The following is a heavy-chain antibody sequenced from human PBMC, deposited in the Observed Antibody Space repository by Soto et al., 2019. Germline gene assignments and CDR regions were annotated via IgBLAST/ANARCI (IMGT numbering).Heavy chain of an antibody. J-gene: IGHJ6*02. V-gene: IGHV3-30*18. CDR3: AKDRWNVGSSWYDYYYYYGMDV. D-gene: IGHD6-13*01. Sequence: PVGSLRLSCAASGFTFSSYGMHWVRQAPGKGLEWVAVISYDGSNKYYADSVKGRSTISRDNSKNTLYLQMNSLRAEDTAVYYCAKDRWNVGSSWYDYYYYYGMDVWGQGTTVTVSS. CDR1: GFTFSSYG. CDR2: ISYDGSNK.